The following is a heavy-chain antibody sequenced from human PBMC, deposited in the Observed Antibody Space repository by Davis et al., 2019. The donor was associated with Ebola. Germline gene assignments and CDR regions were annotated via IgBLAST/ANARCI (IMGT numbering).Heavy chain of an antibody. V-gene: IGHV4-59*08. Sequence: SETLSLTCTVSGGSISNYYWNWIRQPPGKGLEWIGYIYYNGRTNHNPSLKSRVTISVDTSKNQVSLKLSSVTAADTAVYYCARPLNSGSDGYFQYWGQGALVTVSS. D-gene: IGHD1-26*01. CDR3: ARPLNSGSDGYFQY. CDR2: IYYNGRT. CDR1: GGSISNYY. J-gene: IGHJ1*01.